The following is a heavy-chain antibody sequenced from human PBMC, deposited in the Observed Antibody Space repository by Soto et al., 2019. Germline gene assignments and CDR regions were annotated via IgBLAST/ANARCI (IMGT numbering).Heavy chain of an antibody. J-gene: IGHJ6*02. CDR2: ISSSSSYI. CDR3: ATESPVFDYYYGMDV. Sequence: PGGSLRLSCAASGFSFSSYAMHWVRQAPGKGLEWVSSISSSSSYIYYADSVKGRFTISRDNAKNSLYLQMNSLRAEDTAVYYCATESPVFDYYYGMDVWGQGTTVTVSS. D-gene: IGHD2-8*01. V-gene: IGHV3-21*01. CDR1: GFSFSSYA.